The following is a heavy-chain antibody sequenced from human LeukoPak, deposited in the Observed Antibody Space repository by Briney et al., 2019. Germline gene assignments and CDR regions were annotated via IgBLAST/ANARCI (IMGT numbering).Heavy chain of an antibody. CDR3: ARDLPRLVVRWPELHN. D-gene: IGHD3-10*01. Sequence: GGSLRLSCAASGFTFSSYSMNWVRQAPGKGLEWVSSISSSSSYIYYADSVKGRFTISRDNAKNSLYLQMNSLRAEDTAVYYCARDLPRLVVRWPELHNWGQGTLVTVSS. CDR1: GFTFSSYS. J-gene: IGHJ4*02. CDR2: ISSSSSYI. V-gene: IGHV3-21*01.